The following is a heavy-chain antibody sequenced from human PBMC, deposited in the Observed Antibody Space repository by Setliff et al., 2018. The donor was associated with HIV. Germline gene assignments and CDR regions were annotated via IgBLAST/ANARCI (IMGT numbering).Heavy chain of an antibody. V-gene: IGHV1-8*02. Sequence: ASVKVSCKASGYTFTSYDINWVRQATGQGLEWMGWMNPNSGNTGYAQKLQGRVTMTTDTSTSTADMELSSLRSEDTAVYYCARDDHYYDSGSYYSDWYFDLWGRGTLVT. D-gene: IGHD3-10*01. CDR3: ARDDHYYDSGSYYSDWYFDL. CDR1: GYTFTSYD. CDR2: MNPNSGNT. J-gene: IGHJ2*01.